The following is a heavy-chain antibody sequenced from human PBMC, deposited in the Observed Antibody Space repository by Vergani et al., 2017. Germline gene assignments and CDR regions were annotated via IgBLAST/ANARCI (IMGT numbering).Heavy chain of an antibody. V-gene: IGHV3-9*02. D-gene: IGHD6-6*01. CDR3: AKDLGTSSGGGWFDP. Sequence: EVQLEESGGGLVLPGRSLRLSCVASGFTPAGYAMHWVRQAPGKGLEWVSGISWNSNSIGYADSVKGRFTISRDNAKNSLYLQMNSLRAEDMALYYCAKDLGTSSGGGWFDPWGQGTLVTVSS. CDR2: ISWNSNSI. CDR1: GFTPAGYA. J-gene: IGHJ5*02.